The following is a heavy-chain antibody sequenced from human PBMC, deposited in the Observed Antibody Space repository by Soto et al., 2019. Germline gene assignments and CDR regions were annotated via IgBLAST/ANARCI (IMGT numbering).Heavy chain of an antibody. J-gene: IGHJ6*02. D-gene: IGHD3-3*01. V-gene: IGHV1-18*04. CDR3: ARAPLLDYDFWSGYLLDYYYGMEV. CDR1: GYTFTSHG. Sequence: ASVKVSCKASGYTFTSHGISWVRQAPGQGLEWMGWISAYNGNTNYAQKLQGRVTMTTDTSTSTAYMELRSLRSDDTAVYYCARAPLLDYDFWSGYLLDYYYGMEVWGQGTTVTVSS. CDR2: ISAYNGNT.